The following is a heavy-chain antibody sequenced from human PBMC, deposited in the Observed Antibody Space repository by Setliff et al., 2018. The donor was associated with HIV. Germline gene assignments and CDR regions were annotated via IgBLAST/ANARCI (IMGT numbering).Heavy chain of an antibody. CDR2: IYHSGST. D-gene: IGHD6-13*01. CDR1: GYSISSGYY. Sequence: SETLSLTCAVSGYSISSGYYWGWIRQPPGKGLEWIGSIYHSGSTYYSPSLESRVTMSVDTSKNQFSLRLSSVTAADTAVYYCARLVSSSWSYYFDSWGQGTLVTVSS. V-gene: IGHV4-38-2*01. CDR3: ARLVSSSWSYYFDS. J-gene: IGHJ4*02.